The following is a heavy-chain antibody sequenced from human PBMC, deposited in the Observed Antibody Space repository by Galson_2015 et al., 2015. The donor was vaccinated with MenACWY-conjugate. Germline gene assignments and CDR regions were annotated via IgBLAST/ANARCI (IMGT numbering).Heavy chain of an antibody. V-gene: IGHV2-26*01. CDR3: ARIGGPTPYYYYGMDV. Sequence: PALVKPTQTLTLTCTVSGFSLSNARMGVSWIRQPPGKALEWLAHIFSNDEKSYSTSLKSRLTISKDTSKSQVVLTMTNMDPVDTATYYCARIGGPTPYYYYGMDVWGQGTTVTVSS. CDR1: GFSLSNARMG. CDR2: IFSNDEK. J-gene: IGHJ6*02. D-gene: IGHD4-23*01.